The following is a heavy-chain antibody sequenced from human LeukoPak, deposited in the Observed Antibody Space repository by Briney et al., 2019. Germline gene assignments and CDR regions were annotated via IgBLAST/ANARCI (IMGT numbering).Heavy chain of an antibody. CDR2: IPSDGSKI. D-gene: IGHD2-8*01. Sequence: GGSLRLSCAASGFTFSSYGMHWVRQAPGKGLEWVAFIPSDGSKIYYADSVKGRFTISRDNSKNTVYLQMNSLRAEDTAVYYCVKDTRTKSQFDYWGQGTLVTVSS. CDR1: GFTFSSYG. V-gene: IGHV3-30*02. CDR3: VKDTRTKSQFDY. J-gene: IGHJ4*02.